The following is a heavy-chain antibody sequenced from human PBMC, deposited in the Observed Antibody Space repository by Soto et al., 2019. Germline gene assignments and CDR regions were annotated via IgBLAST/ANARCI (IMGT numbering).Heavy chain of an antibody. V-gene: IGHV1-3*01. J-gene: IGHJ4*02. Sequence: ASEKVFGKASRYNFTSYALHWVLQAPGQRLEWMGWINPGNGNARYSQKFQGRVTITRDTSASTAYMELSSLRSEDTAVYYCASAGYCSGGSCSHAIDYWGQGTLVTVSS. CDR2: INPGNGNA. CDR1: RYNFTSYA. D-gene: IGHD2-15*01. CDR3: ASAGYCSGGSCSHAIDY.